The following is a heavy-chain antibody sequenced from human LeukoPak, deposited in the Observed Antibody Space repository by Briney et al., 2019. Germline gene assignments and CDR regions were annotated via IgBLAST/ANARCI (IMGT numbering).Heavy chain of an antibody. CDR2: IFYTGST. J-gene: IGHJ6*03. Sequence: SETLSLTCSVSGHSINNNFWTWIRQPPGGGLEWIGFIFYTGSTNYNPSLKSRVTISVDKSTNQFSLKLTSVTPADTAVYFCARDLGGSGNNYYMDVWGKGTTVTVSS. D-gene: IGHD3-10*01. CDR1: GHSINNNF. V-gene: IGHV4-59*01. CDR3: ARDLGGSGNNYYMDV.